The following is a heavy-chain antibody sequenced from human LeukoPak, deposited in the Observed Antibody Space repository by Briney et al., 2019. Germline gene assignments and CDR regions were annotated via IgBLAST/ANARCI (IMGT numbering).Heavy chain of an antibody. V-gene: IGHV3-48*01. D-gene: IGHD6-6*01. Sequence: PGGSLRLSCAASGFTFSAYSMHWVRQAPGKGLEWVSYISSSSSTIYYADSVRGRFTISRDNAKNSLYLQMNSLRAEDTAVYYCARDPPYSSSHRSRGQGTLVTVSS. CDR2: ISSSSSTI. CDR3: ARDPPYSSSHRS. J-gene: IGHJ4*02. CDR1: GFTFSAYS.